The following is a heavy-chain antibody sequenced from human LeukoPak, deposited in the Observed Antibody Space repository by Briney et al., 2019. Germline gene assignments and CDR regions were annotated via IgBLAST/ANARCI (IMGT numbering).Heavy chain of an antibody. CDR2: IRYDGRNK. CDR3: ARGSWDD. J-gene: IGHJ4*02. V-gene: IGHV3-30*02. Sequence: PGGSLRLSCAASGFTFSTYGMHWVRQAPGKGLEWVAFIRYDGRNKYYADSVKGRFTISRDNAKNSLYLQMNNLRAEDTAVYYCARGSWDDWGQGTLVTVSS. D-gene: IGHD3-16*02. CDR1: GFTFSTYG.